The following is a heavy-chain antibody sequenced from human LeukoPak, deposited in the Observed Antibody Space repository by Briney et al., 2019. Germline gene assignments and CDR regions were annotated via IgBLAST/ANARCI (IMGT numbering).Heavy chain of an antibody. CDR2: ISAYNGNT. D-gene: IGHD2-8*02. CDR3: ARWGPIQVVPLEY. CDR1: GYTFTNYG. V-gene: IGHV1-18*01. Sequence: ASVKVSCKASGYTFTNYGVNWVRQAPGQGLEWMGWISAYNGNTYYAQKFQGRVTMTTDTSTSTAYTELTSLRSDDTAVYYCARWGPIQVVPLEYWGQGTLVTVSS. J-gene: IGHJ4*02.